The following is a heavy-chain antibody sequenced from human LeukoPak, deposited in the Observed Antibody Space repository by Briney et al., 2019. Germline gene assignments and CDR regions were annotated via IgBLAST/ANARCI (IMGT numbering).Heavy chain of an antibody. J-gene: IGHJ4*02. D-gene: IGHD3-9*01. CDR3: ARGSFYDILTGYGPWQTNFDY. CDR2: IYYSGST. CDR1: GGFISSSSYY. V-gene: IGHV4-39*07. Sequence: SETLSLTCTVSGGFISSSSYYWGWIRQPPGKGLEWIGSIYYSGSTYYNPSLKSRVTISVDTSKNQFSLKLSSVTAADTAVYYCARGSFYDILTGYGPWQTNFDYWGQGTLVTVSS.